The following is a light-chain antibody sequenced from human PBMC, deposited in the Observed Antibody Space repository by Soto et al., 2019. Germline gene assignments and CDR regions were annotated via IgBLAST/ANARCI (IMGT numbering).Light chain of an antibody. CDR2: AAS. Sequence: DIQMTQSPSTVSASVGDGVTITCRASQPISSWLAWFRQRPGKAPELLIYAASTLHSGVPSRFSGSGSGTDFALTISGLQPEDFATYYCQQASSFPHTFGQGTRVDSK. J-gene: IGKJ2*01. CDR1: QPISSW. V-gene: IGKV1-12*01. CDR3: QQASSFPHT.